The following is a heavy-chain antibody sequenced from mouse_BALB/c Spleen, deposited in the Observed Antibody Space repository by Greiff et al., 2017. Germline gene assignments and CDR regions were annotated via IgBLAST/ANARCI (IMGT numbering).Heavy chain of an antibody. Sequence: LQQPGSELVRPGASVKLSCKASGYTFTSYWMHWVKQRPGQGLEWIGNIYPGSGSTNYDEKFKSKATLTVDTSSSTAYMQLSSLTSEDSAVYYCTRGLADWGQGTLVTVSA. CDR2: IYPGSGST. CDR1: GYTFTSYW. V-gene: IGHV1S22*01. J-gene: IGHJ3*01. CDR3: TRGLAD.